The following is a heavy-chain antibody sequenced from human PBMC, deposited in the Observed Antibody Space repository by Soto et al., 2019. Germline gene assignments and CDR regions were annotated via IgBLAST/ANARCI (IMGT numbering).Heavy chain of an antibody. CDR1: GGSISSNSYY. Sequence: PSETLSLTCTVSGGSISSNSYYWGWIRQPPGKGLEWIGSFSYSGSTYYNPSLKSRVAISVDTSKKYLSLKLSSLTATDTAVYYCARHVQISPFSRYYCGMDVWGQGTTVTVSS. V-gene: IGHV4-39*01. CDR3: ARHVQISPFSRYYCGMDV. J-gene: IGHJ6*02. CDR2: FSYSGST.